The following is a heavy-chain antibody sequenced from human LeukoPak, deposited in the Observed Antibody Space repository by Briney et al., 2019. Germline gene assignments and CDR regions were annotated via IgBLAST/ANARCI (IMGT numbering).Heavy chain of an antibody. J-gene: IGHJ6*03. CDR1: GFTFDDYG. V-gene: IGHV3-23*01. D-gene: IGHD3-10*01. CDR3: ASDGAKFGALTYYYYYMDV. CDR2: VSGGGGST. Sequence: PGGSLRLSCAASGFTFDDYGMSWVRQAPGKGLEWVSAVSGGGGSTYYADSVRGRFTISRDNSKNTLYLQMNSLKAEDTAVYYCASDGAKFGALTYYYYYMDVWGKGTTVTVSS.